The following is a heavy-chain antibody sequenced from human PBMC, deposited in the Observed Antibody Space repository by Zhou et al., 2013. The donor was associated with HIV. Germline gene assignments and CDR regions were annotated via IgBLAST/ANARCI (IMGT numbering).Heavy chain of an antibody. CDR3: ARDEGGIAARPGWFDP. Sequence: QVQLVQSGAEVKKPGASVKVSCKASGYTFTSYYMHWVRQAPGQGLEWMGIINPSGGSTSYAQKFQGRVTMTRDTSTSTVYMELSSLRSEDSAVYYCARDEGGIAARPGWFDPGAREPWSPSPQ. V-gene: IGHV1-46*01. J-gene: IGHJ5*02. CDR2: INPSGGST. D-gene: IGHD6-6*01. CDR1: GYTFTSYY.